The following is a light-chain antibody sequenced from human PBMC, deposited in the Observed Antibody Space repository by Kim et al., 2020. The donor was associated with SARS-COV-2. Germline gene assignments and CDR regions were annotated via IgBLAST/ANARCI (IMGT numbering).Light chain of an antibody. V-gene: IGLV3-1*01. CDR1: KLGDKY. Sequence: SYELTQPPSVSVSPGQTASITCSGDKLGDKYACWYQQKPGQSPVLVIYQDSKRPSGIPERFSGCNSGNTATLTISGTQAMDEADYYCQAWDSSTVVFGGG. CDR2: QDS. J-gene: IGLJ2*01. CDR3: QAWDSSTVV.